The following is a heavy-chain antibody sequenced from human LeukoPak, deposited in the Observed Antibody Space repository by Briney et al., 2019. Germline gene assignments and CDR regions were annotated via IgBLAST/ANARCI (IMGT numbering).Heavy chain of an antibody. D-gene: IGHD6-13*01. CDR3: ARESIAAAGTPWFDP. CDR2: IWYDGSNK. V-gene: IGHV3-33*01. Sequence: GRSLRLSCAASGFTFSGYGMHWVRQAPGKGLEWVAVIWYDGSNKYYADSVKGRFTISRDNSKNTLYLQMNSLRAEDTAVYYCARESIAAAGTPWFDPWGQGTLVTVSS. J-gene: IGHJ5*02. CDR1: GFTFSGYG.